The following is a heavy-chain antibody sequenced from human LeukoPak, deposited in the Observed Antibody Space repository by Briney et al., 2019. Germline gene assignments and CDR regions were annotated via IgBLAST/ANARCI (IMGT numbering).Heavy chain of an antibody. CDR1: GGSISSSSYY. V-gene: IGHV4-39*07. Sequence: SETLSLTCTVSGGSISSSSYYWGWIRQPPGKGLEWIGSIYYGGSTYYNPSLKSRVTISVDTSKNQFSLKLSSVTAADTAVYYCARLMGTRGGYPDYWGQGTLVTVSS. D-gene: IGHD3-16*02. CDR2: IYYGGST. CDR3: ARLMGTRGGYPDY. J-gene: IGHJ4*02.